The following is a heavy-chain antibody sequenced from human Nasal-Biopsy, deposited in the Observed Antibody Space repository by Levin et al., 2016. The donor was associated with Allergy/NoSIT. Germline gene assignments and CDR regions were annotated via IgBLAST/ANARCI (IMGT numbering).Heavy chain of an antibody. CDR2: ISAKDSTT. D-gene: IGHD6-19*01. V-gene: IGHV3-23*01. CDR1: GFSFSTFE. CDR3: VKGGWIDY. Sequence: GESLKISCAASGFSFSTFEMSWVRQAPGKGLEWVSFISAKDSTTHYADSVKGRFTISRENSKNTLYLEMNSPRAGDSAVYFCVKGGWIDYFGQGTLVTVSS. J-gene: IGHJ4*02.